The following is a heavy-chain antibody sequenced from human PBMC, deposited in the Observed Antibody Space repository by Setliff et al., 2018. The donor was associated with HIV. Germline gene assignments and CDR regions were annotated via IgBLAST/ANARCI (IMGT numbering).Heavy chain of an antibody. CDR3: ARVMGATTGFHDY. CDR1: GYTFTSYA. D-gene: IGHD1-26*01. V-gene: IGHV1-3*01. J-gene: IGHJ4*02. Sequence: RASVKVSCKASGYTFTSYAMHWVRQAPEQRLEWMGWINAGNGNTKYSQKFPGRVTITRDTSASTAYMELSSLRSEDTAVYYCARVMGATTGFHDYWGQGTLVTVSS. CDR2: INAGNGNT.